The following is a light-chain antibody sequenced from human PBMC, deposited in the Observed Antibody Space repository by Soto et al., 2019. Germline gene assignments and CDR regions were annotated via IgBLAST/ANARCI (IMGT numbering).Light chain of an antibody. J-gene: IGKJ5*01. CDR1: QTVGSN. V-gene: IGKV3-15*01. Sequence: EIVLTQSPATLSVSPGERASLSCRASQTVGSNLAWYQQKPGQTPRLLIYGASTRAAGIAARFSGSGSGTDFTLTISSLQSEDFAVYYCQQYNNWPITLGQGTRLEIK. CDR3: QQYNNWPIT. CDR2: GAS.